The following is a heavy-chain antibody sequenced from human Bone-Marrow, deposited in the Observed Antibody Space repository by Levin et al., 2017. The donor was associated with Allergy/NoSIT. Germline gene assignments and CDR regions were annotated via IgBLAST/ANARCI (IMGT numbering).Heavy chain of an antibody. CDR1: GGSISSYY. CDR3: ARDQDTMVRGGWDP. Sequence: SETLSLTCTVSGGSISSYYWSWIRQPAGKGLEWIGRIYTSGSTNYNPSLKSRVTMSVDTSKNQFSLKLSSVTAADTAVYYCARDQDTMVRGGWDPWGQGTLVTVSS. V-gene: IGHV4-4*07. CDR2: IYTSGST. D-gene: IGHD3-10*01. J-gene: IGHJ5*02.